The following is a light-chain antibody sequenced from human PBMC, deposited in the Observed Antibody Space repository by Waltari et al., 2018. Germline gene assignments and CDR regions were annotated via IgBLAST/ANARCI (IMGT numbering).Light chain of an antibody. V-gene: IGLV1-44*01. CDR1: SSNIGSNT. CDR2: SNN. J-gene: IGLJ3*02. CDR3: AAWDGSLDGPV. Sequence: QSALTQPPSASGTPGQRVTISCSGSSSNIGSNTVNWYQQLPGTAPKLLLYSNNEGPSGVPGRFSGSKSGTSASLAINGLQSEDEADYFCAAWDGSLDGPVFGGGTKVTVL.